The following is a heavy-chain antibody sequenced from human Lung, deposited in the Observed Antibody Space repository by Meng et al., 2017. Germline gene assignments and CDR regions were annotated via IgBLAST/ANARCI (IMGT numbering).Heavy chain of an antibody. CDR2: INHSGST. CDR1: GGSFSDYD. Sequence: VHLRRWGAGLLKPPETLSLTCVVSGGSFSDYDWSWIRQPPGKGLEWIGEINHSGSTNYNPSLESRATISVDTSQNNLSLKLSSVTAADSAVYYCARGPTTMAHDFDYWGQGTLVTVSS. CDR3: ARGPTTMAHDFDY. D-gene: IGHD4-11*01. V-gene: IGHV4-34*01. J-gene: IGHJ4*02.